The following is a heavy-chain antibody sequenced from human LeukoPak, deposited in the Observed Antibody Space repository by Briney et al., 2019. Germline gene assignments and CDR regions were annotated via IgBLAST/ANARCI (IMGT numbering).Heavy chain of an antibody. J-gene: IGHJ6*04. D-gene: IGHD3-9*01. CDR2: TYYRSKLYN. V-gene: IGHV6-1*01. CDR1: GDIVSSNSAA. Sequence: SQTLSLTCAISGDIVSSNSAAWHWSRQAPSRGLEWLGRTYYRSKLYNDYAVSVKSRITINPDTSKNQFSLQLNSVTPEDTAVYYCARDGHYDILTGVYYYYYGMDVWGKGTTVTVSS. CDR3: ARDGHYDILTGVYYYYYGMDV.